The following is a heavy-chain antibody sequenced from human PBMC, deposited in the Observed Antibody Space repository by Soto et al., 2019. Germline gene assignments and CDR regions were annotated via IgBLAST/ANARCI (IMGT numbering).Heavy chain of an antibody. Sequence: EVQLLESGGGLVQRGGSLRVSCVASGFTFSTYAMTWVRQAPGKGLEWVSIISGSGASTHYADSVKGRFTISRDNSKNTLYLQMNSLRAEATAVYYCAKRYSSGWNAFDYWGQGTRVPVSS. CDR1: GFTFSTYA. J-gene: IGHJ4*02. V-gene: IGHV3-23*01. D-gene: IGHD6-19*01. CDR2: ISGSGAST. CDR3: AKRYSSGWNAFDY.